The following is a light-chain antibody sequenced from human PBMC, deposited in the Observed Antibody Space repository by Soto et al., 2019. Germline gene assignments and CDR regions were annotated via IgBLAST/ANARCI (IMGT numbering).Light chain of an antibody. Sequence: EIVMTQSPATLSVSPGERATLSCRASQSVSSNLAWYQQKPGQAPRLLIYGASTRATGIPARFSGSGSGTEFTLTISSLQSEDFAVYNCQQYNNWPPGGTFGQGTKVDIK. CDR1: QSVSSN. J-gene: IGKJ1*01. V-gene: IGKV3-15*01. CDR3: QQYNNWPPGGT. CDR2: GAS.